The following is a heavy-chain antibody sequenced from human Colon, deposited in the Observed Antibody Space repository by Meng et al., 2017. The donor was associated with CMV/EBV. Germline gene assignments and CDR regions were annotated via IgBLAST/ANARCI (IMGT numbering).Heavy chain of an antibody. Sequence: SGITLSNYKMQWVRQAPGKGLEWVAVISYDGTKTYHGGSVKGRFTISRDNSKNSLYLQMDNLRPADTGVYYCVRAGYGGFIKDAFDLWGQGALVTVSS. V-gene: IGHV3-30*03. J-gene: IGHJ4*02. D-gene: IGHD1-26*01. CDR1: GITLSNYK. CDR2: ISYDGTKT. CDR3: VRAGYGGFIKDAFDL.